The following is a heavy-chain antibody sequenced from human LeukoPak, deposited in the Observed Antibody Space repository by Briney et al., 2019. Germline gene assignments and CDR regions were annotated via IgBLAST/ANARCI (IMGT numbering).Heavy chain of an antibody. Sequence: SETLSLTCAVYGGSFSGYYWSWIRQPPGRGLEWIGEINHSGSTNYNPSLKSRVSISVDSSKNQFSLKVSSVTAADTAVYYCARGSDTAAGLYWGQGTLVTVSS. CDR3: ARGSDTAAGLY. CDR2: INHSGST. D-gene: IGHD6-13*01. V-gene: IGHV4-34*01. J-gene: IGHJ4*02. CDR1: GGSFSGYY.